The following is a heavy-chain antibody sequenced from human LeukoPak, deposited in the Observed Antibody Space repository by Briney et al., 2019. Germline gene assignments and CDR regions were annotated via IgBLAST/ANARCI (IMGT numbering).Heavy chain of an antibody. J-gene: IGHJ3*02. V-gene: IGHV1-46*02. CDR1: GYTFNSSY. Sequence: ASVKVSCKASGYTFNSSYMHWVRQAPGQGLEWMGIINPSDDSTRYAQKFQGRVTMTKDTSTNTVYMHLSSLRSEDTAVYYCARAHRQRGAFDIWGQGTMVTVSS. CDR2: INPSDDST. CDR3: ARAHRQRGAFDI.